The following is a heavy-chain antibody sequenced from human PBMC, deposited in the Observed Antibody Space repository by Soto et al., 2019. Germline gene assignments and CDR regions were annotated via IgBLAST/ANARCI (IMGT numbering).Heavy chain of an antibody. J-gene: IGHJ4*02. D-gene: IGHD3-22*01. CDR2: ISYGSTYK. V-gene: IGHV3-21*01. CDR3: ARDPPLSLRVVVGVDDF. Sequence: PGESLRLSCATSGFSFSLNTMSWVRQPPGRRLEWISSISYGSTYKNYADSVKGRFTVSRDNGRSSLYLEMNNLRAEDTAVYYCARDPPLSLRVVVGVDDFWGQGTLVTVSS. CDR1: GFSFSLNT.